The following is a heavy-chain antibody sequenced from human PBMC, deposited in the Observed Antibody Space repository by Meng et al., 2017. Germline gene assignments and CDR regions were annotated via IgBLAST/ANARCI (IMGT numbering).Heavy chain of an antibody. D-gene: IGHD3-10*01. CDR3: ARARIYYGSGTNAFDI. CDR1: GYTFTSYG. V-gene: IGHV1-18*01. CDR2: ISAYNGNT. J-gene: IGHJ3*02. Sequence: ASVMVFCKASGYTFTSYGISWVRQAPGQGLEWMGWISAYNGNTNYAQKLQGRVTMTTDTSTSTAYMELRSLRSDDTAVYYCARARIYYGSGTNAFDIWGQGTMVTVSS.